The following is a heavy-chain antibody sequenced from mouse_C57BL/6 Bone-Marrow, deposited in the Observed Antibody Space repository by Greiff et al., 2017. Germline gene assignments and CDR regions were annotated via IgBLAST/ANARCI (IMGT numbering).Heavy chain of an antibody. CDR2: INPYNGDT. J-gene: IGHJ2*01. Sequence: VTLKESGPELVKPGDSVKISCKASGYSFTGYFMNWVMQSHGKSLEWIGRINPYNGDTFYNQKFKGKATLTVDKSSSTAHMELRSLTSEDSAVYYCARSRGSSFDYWGQGTTLTVSS. V-gene: IGHV1-20*01. D-gene: IGHD1-1*01. CDR1: GYSFTGYF. CDR3: ARSRGSSFDY.